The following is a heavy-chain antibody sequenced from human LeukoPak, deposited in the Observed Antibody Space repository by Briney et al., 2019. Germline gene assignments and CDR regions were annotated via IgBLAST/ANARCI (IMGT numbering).Heavy chain of an antibody. V-gene: IGHV3-23*01. Sequence: GASLRLSCAASGFTFSSYAMSWVRQAPGKGLEWVPAISGSGGSTYYADSVKGRFTISRDNSKNTLYLQMNSLRAEDTAVYYCAKDGASSGWYYGMDVWGQGTTVTVSS. CDR3: AKDGASSGWYYGMDV. J-gene: IGHJ6*02. CDR2: ISGSGGST. D-gene: IGHD6-19*01. CDR1: GFTFSSYA.